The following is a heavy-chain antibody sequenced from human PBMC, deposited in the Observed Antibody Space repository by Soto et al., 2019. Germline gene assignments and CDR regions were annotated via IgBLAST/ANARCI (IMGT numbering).Heavy chain of an antibody. J-gene: IGHJ4*01. V-gene: IGHV1-69*06. Sequence: QVQLVQSGAEVKKPGSSVKVSCTASGGTFSSYAISWVRQAPGQGLEWMGGIIPIFGTANYAQKFQGRVTITADKSTRTVYIELSSLRSEDTAVYYCAGDAGREFGEPYPFAYRGHGTLVTFCS. CDR2: IIPIFGTA. D-gene: IGHD3-10*01. CDR1: GGTFSSYA. CDR3: AGDAGREFGEPYPFAY.